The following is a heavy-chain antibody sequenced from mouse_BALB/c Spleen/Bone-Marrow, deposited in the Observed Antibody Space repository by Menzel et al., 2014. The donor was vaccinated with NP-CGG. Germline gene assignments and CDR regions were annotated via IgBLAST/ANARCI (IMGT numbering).Heavy chain of an antibody. CDR1: GYTFTSYW. V-gene: IGHV1-7*01. J-gene: IGHJ2*01. Sequence: VQLQQSGAELAKPGASVKMSCKASGYTFTSYWMHWVKQRPGQGLEWIGYINPSTGYTEYNQKFKDKATLTADKSSXTAYMQLSSLASEDSAVYYCASNWDVDWGQGTTLTVSS. D-gene: IGHD4-1*01. CDR3: ASNWDVD. CDR2: INPSTGYT.